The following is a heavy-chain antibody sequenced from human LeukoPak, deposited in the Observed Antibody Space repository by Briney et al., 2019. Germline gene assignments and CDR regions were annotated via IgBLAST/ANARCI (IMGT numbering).Heavy chain of an antibody. Sequence: SETLSLTCTVSGGSISSYYWSWIRQPPGKGLEWIGYIYYSGSTNYNPSLKSRVTISVDTSKNQFSLKLSSVTAADTAVYYCARATSSGWYYFDYWGQGTLVTVSS. D-gene: IGHD6-19*01. CDR2: IYYSGST. CDR1: GGSISSYY. CDR3: ARATSSGWYYFDY. V-gene: IGHV4-59*01. J-gene: IGHJ4*02.